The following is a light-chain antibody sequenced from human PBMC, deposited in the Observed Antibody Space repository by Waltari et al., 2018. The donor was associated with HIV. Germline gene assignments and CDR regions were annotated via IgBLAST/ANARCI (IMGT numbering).Light chain of an antibody. CDR3: QSYDSSLSGSWV. J-gene: IGLJ3*02. Sequence: AAGQRVTISCTGSSSNIGAGYDVHWYQQLPGTAPKLLIYGNSNRPSGVPDRFSGSKSGTSASLAITGLQAEDEADYYCQSYDSSLSGSWVFGGGTKLTVL. CDR2: GNS. CDR1: SSNIGAGYD. V-gene: IGLV1-40*01.